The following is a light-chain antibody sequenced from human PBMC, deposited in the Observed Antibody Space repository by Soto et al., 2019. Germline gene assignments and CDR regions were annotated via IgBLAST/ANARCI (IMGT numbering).Light chain of an antibody. CDR1: QSVSSD. J-gene: IGKJ1*01. CDR3: QYYGTSPKP. CDR2: GAS. Sequence: EIVMTQSPATLSVSPGERATLSCRASQSVSSDLVWYQQKPGQAPRLLILGASSRATGIPDRFSGSGSGTDFTLTISRLEPEDFAVYYCQYYGTSPKPFGQGTKVDIK. V-gene: IGKV3-20*01.